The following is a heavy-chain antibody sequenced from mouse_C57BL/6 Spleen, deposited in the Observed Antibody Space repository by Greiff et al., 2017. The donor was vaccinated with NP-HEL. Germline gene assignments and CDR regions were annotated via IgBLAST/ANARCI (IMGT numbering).Heavy chain of an antibody. CDR2: INPNNGGT. J-gene: IGHJ4*01. CDR3: ARGDYYGSFMDY. D-gene: IGHD1-1*01. Sequence: EVQLQQSGPELVKPGASVKISCKASGYTFTDYYMNWVKQSHGKSLEWIGDINPNNGGTSYNQKFKGKATLTVDKYSSTAYMELRSLTSEYSAVYYCARGDYYGSFMDYWGQGTSVTVSS. CDR1: GYTFTDYY. V-gene: IGHV1-26*01.